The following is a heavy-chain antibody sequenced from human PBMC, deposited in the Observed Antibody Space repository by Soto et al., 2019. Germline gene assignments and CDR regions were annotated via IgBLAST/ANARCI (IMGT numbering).Heavy chain of an antibody. CDR3: ARALFFFRTSCPPPYYYSGMGF. V-gene: IGHV1-8*01. CDR2: MNPNSGNT. D-gene: IGHD2-2*01. CDR1: GYTFTTYD. J-gene: IGHJ6*04. Sequence: ASVKVSCKASGYTFTTYDVNWVRQATGQGLEWMGWMNPNSGNTGYAQNFQGRVTMTRDTSISTAYMELSSLTSEDTAVYYCARALFFFRTSCPPPYYYSGMGFGGKG.